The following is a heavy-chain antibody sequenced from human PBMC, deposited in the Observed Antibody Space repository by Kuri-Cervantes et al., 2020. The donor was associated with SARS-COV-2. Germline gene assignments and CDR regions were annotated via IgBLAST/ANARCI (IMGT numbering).Heavy chain of an antibody. V-gene: IGHV4-61*01. Sequence: SETLSLTCTVSGSSVSSGSYYWSWIRQPPGKGLEWIGYIYYNGSTNYNPSLKSRVTISVDTSKNRFSLKLSSVTAADTAMYYCARHDYGDPLTYYYGMDVWGQGTTVTVSS. J-gene: IGHJ6*02. CDR3: ARHDYGDPLTYYYGMDV. CDR1: GSSVSSGSYY. CDR2: IYYNGST. D-gene: IGHD4-17*01.